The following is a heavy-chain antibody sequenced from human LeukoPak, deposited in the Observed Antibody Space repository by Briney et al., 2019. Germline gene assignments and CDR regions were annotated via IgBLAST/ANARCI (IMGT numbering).Heavy chain of an antibody. J-gene: IGHJ4*02. CDR1: GFTFSSYA. CDR2: ISYDGSNK. Sequence: GGSLRLSCAASGFTFSSYAMHWVRQAPGKGLEWVAVISYDGSNKYYADSVKGRFTISRDNSKNTLYLQMNNLRAEDTAVYYCAKDPISGGNYGTLGYWGQGTLVTVSS. D-gene: IGHD1-7*01. CDR3: AKDPISGGNYGTLGY. V-gene: IGHV3-30-3*01.